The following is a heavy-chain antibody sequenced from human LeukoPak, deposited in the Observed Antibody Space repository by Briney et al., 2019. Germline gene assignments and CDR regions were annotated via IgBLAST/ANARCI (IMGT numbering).Heavy chain of an antibody. CDR2: ISAYNGNT. V-gene: IGHV1-18*01. J-gene: IGHJ5*02. D-gene: IGHD2-2*02. Sequence: ASVKVSCKASGYTFTSYGISRVRQAPGQGLEWMGWISAYNGNTNYAQKLQGRVTMTTDTSTSTAYMELRSLRSDDTAVYYCARVVPAAIEASRVWWFDPWGQGTLVTVSS. CDR3: ARVVPAAIEASRVWWFDP. CDR1: GYTFTSYG.